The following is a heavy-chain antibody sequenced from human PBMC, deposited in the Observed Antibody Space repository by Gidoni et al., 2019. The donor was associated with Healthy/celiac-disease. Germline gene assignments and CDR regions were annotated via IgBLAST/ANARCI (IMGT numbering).Heavy chain of an antibody. CDR2: INHIGST. CDR3: ARGKGDYGSGSPFDP. D-gene: IGHD3-10*01. CDR1: GGSFSVYY. J-gene: IGHJ5*02. Sequence: QVQLQQWGAGLLKPSATLSLTCAVYGGSFSVYYWSWIRQPPGNGLEWIEKINHIGSTNYNPSLKSRVTISVDTSKNQFSLKRSSVTAADTAVYYCARGKGDYGSGSPFDPWGQGTLVTVSS. V-gene: IGHV4-34*01.